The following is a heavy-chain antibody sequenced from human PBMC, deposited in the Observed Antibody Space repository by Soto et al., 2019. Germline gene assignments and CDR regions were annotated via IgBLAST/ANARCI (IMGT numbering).Heavy chain of an antibody. CDR3: SKEEIDYHGMDV. Sequence: QVQLVQSGAEVKKPGASVEVSCKASGYTFTRYYMHWVRQAPGQGLEWMGVINPSGGSTTYAQKFQCRVTMTRDTSTSTVYMYLSSLRSEDTAVYFCSKEEIDYHGMDVWGQGTTGTVSS. CDR1: GYTFTRYY. D-gene: IGHD2-21*01. CDR2: INPSGGST. V-gene: IGHV1-46*01. J-gene: IGHJ6*02.